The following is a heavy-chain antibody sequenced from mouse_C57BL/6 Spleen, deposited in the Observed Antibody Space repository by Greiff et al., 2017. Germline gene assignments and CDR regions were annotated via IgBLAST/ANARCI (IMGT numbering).Heavy chain of an antibody. J-gene: IGHJ2*01. V-gene: IGHV1-82*01. D-gene: IGHD1-1*01. CDR1: GYAFSSSW. Sequence: QVQLQQSGPELVKPGASVKISCKASGYAFSSSWMNWVKQRPGKGLEWIGRIYPGDGDTNYNGKFKGKATLTADKSSSTAYMQLSSLTSEDSAVYFCASYYYGSEGCWGQGATLTVSS. CDR3: ASYYYGSEGC. CDR2: IYPGDGDT.